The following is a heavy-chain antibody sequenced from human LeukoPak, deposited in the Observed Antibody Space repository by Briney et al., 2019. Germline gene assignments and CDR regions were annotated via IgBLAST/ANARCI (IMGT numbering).Heavy chain of an antibody. CDR1: GFTFSSYG. CDR3: AKRVDYYYYMDV. Sequence: GGSLRLSCAASGFTFSSYGMHWVRQAPGKGLEWVAVISYDGSNKYYADSVKGRFTISRDNSTNTLYLQMNSLRAEDTAVYYCAKRVDYYYYMDVWGKGTTVTVSS. J-gene: IGHJ6*03. V-gene: IGHV3-30*18. CDR2: ISYDGSNK.